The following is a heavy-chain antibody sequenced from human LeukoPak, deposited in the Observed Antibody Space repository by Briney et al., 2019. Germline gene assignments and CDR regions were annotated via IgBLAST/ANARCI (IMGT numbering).Heavy chain of an antibody. CDR2: IYSGGST. J-gene: IGHJ4*02. CDR3: ATIVPDVLATLTFDY. CDR1: GFTVSSSY. V-gene: IGHV3-66*01. D-gene: IGHD2-15*01. Sequence: GGSLRLSCAVSGFTVSSSYMSWVRQVPGKGLEWVSVIYSGGSTYYPDSVKGRFTISRDNSKNTLYLQMNSLRAEDTAVYYCATIVPDVLATLTFDYWGQGTLVTVSS.